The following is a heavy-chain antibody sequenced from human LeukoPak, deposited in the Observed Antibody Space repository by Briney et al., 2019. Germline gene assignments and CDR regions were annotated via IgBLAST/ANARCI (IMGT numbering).Heavy chain of an antibody. CDR1: GGSISSYY. J-gene: IGHJ4*02. V-gene: IGHV4-59*01. CDR3: AGASYDSSGVH. CDR2: IYYSGSA. D-gene: IGHD3-22*01. Sequence: SSETLSLTCTVSGGSISSYYWSWIRQPPGKGLEWIGYIYYSGSANYNPSLKSRVTISVDTSKNQFSLKLSSVTAADTAVYYCAGASYDSSGVHWGQGTLVTVSS.